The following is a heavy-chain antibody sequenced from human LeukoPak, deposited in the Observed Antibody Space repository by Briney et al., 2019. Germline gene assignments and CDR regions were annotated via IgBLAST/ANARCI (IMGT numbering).Heavy chain of an antibody. D-gene: IGHD5-24*01. V-gene: IGHV3-23*01. CDR1: GFTFSSYA. Sequence: PGGTLRLSCAASGFTFSSYAMNWVRQAPGKGLEWVSAISGSGGSTYYADSVKGRFTISRDNSKNTLYLQMNSLRAEDTAVYYCASSRDGYNKGYYYYMDVWGKGTTVTISS. CDR2: ISGSGGST. J-gene: IGHJ6*03. CDR3: ASSRDGYNKGYYYYMDV.